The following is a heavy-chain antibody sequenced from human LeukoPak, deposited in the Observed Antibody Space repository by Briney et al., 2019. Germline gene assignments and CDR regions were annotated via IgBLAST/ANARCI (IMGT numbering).Heavy chain of an antibody. CDR2: VHPSGGA. D-gene: IGHD1-1*01. J-gene: IGHJ5*01. CDR1: GDGFSLYY. V-gene: IGHV4-4*07. Sequence: SETLSLTCNVSGDGFSLYYWSWIRQPAGKGLEWIGRVHPSGGANYYSLGSRVTLSVDSSKNQVFLRLTSVTVADTAVYYCARVLGVNDKYFDSWGQGTPVTVSS. CDR3: ARVLGVNDKYFDS.